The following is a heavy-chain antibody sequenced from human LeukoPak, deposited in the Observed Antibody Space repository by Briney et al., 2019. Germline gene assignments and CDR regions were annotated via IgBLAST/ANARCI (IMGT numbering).Heavy chain of an antibody. D-gene: IGHD5-24*01. CDR3: ARGDGYNPTNHPPPYY. Sequence: SETLSLTCTVSGGSISSYYWSWVRQPPGKGVEWVGFIYYSGTTNYTPSLKSRVTISVDTSKNQFSLKLSSVTAADTAVYYCARGDGYNPTNHPPPYYWGRVPLVTVSS. CDR1: GGSISSYY. V-gene: IGHV4-59*01. CDR2: IYYSGTT. J-gene: IGHJ4*02.